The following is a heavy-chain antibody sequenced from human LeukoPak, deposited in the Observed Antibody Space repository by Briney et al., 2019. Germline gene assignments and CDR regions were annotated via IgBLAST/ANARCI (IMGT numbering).Heavy chain of an antibody. CDR1: GFTFSSYV. J-gene: IGHJ5*02. CDR3: ARDFGAVAGYNWFDP. V-gene: IGHV3-30*04. Sequence: GGSLRLSCAASGFTFSSYVMHWVRQAPGKGLEWVAIISYDGSNEYYADSVKGRFTISRDNAKNSLYLQMNSLRAEDTAVYYCARDFGAVAGYNWFDPWGQGTLVTVSS. CDR2: ISYDGSNE. D-gene: IGHD6-19*01.